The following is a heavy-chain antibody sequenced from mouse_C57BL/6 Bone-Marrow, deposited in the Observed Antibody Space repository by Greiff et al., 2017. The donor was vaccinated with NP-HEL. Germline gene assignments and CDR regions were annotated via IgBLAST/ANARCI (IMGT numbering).Heavy chain of an antibody. D-gene: IGHD2-1*01. Sequence: QVQLQQSGAELAKPGASVKLSCKASGYTFTSYWMHWVKQRPGQGLEWIGYINPSSGYTKYNQKFKDKATLTADKSSSTADMQLSSLTYDDSAVYYCARGLYGKGTWFAYWGQGTLVTVSA. CDR2: INPSSGYT. J-gene: IGHJ3*01. V-gene: IGHV1-7*01. CDR3: ARGLYGKGTWFAY. CDR1: GYTFTSYW.